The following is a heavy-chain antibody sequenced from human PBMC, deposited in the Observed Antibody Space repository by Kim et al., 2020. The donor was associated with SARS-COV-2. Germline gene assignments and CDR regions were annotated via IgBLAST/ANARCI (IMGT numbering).Heavy chain of an antibody. CDR1: GFTFSSYA. J-gene: IGHJ4*02. CDR3: ARDRSGWYYFDY. Sequence: GGSLRLSCAASGFTFSSYAMNWVRQAPGKGLEWVSSVSGSGGSTYYADSVKYRFTISRDNSKNTLYLQLYSLRAEDAAVYYCARDRSGWYYFDYWGQGTL. CDR2: VSGSGGST. D-gene: IGHD6-19*01. V-gene: IGHV3-23*01.